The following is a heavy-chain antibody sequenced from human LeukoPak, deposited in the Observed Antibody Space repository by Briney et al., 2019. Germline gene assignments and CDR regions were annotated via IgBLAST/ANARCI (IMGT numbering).Heavy chain of an antibody. D-gene: IGHD2-15*01. CDR2: IYTSGST. CDR1: GGSISSYY. Sequence: SETLSLTCTVSGGSISSYYWSWIRQPAGKGLEWIGRIYTSGSTNYNPSLKSRVTMSVDTSKNQFSLKLNSVTAADTAVYYCARSPQGGGRHRFDYWGQGTLVTVSS. CDR3: ARSPQGGGRHRFDY. V-gene: IGHV4-4*07. J-gene: IGHJ4*02.